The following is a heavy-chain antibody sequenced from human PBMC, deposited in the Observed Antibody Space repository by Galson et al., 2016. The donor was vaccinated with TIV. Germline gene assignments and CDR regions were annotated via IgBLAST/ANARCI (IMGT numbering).Heavy chain of an antibody. D-gene: IGHD3-16*01. J-gene: IGHJ4*02. CDR3: AGDYVGLDA. V-gene: IGHV1-2*02. CDR2: IIPNTGGT. Sequence: SVKVSCKASGYTFTGYYMHWVRQAPGQGLEWMGWIIPNTGGTNYAQRFQGRVTMARDTSISTVYMELSRLRPDDTDVYYCAGDYVGLDAWGQGTLVTVSS. CDR1: GYTFTGYY.